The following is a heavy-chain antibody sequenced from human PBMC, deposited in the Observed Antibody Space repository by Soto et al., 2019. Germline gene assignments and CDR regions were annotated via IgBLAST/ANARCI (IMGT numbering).Heavy chain of an antibody. V-gene: IGHV4-4*02. Sequence: SETLSLTCSVSGDSISNNKWWSWVRQPPGKGLEWIGEMHHSGSIHYNASLKSRATLSVDKSRNQFSLKLTSVTAADTAVYYCARHRTPPGGTTPYYFDYWGQGILVTV. CDR3: ARHRTPPGGTTPYYFDY. CDR1: GDSISNNKW. D-gene: IGHD1-7*01. J-gene: IGHJ4*02. CDR2: MHHSGSI.